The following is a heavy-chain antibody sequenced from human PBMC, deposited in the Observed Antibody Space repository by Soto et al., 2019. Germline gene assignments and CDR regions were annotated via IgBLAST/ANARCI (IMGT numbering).Heavy chain of an antibody. CDR3: AKVEYTTYYDILTGPGGDAFDI. D-gene: IGHD3-9*01. V-gene: IGHV3-23*01. Sequence: GGSLRLSCAASGFTFSSYAMSWVRQAPGKGLEWVSAISGSGGSTYYADSVKGRFTISRDNSKNTLYLQMNSLRAEDTAVYYCAKVEYTTYYDILTGPGGDAFDIWGQGTMVTVSS. J-gene: IGHJ3*02. CDR2: ISGSGGST. CDR1: GFTFSSYA.